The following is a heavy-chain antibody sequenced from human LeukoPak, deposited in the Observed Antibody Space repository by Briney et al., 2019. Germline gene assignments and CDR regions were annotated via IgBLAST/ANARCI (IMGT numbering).Heavy chain of an antibody. CDR1: GYSFTSYW. J-gene: IGHJ4*02. Sequence: GESLKISCKGSGYSFTSYWIGWVRPMPGKGLEWMGIIYPGDSHTRYSPSFQGQVTISADKSISTAYLQWSSLQASDTAMYYCARRSYSGSPDYWGQGTLVTVSS. CDR3: ARRSYSGSPDY. V-gene: IGHV5-51*01. D-gene: IGHD1-26*01. CDR2: IYPGDSHT.